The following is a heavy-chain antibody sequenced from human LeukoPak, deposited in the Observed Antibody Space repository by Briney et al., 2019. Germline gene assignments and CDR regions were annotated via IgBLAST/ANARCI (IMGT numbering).Heavy chain of an antibody. CDR2: IKSKTDGGTT. CDR3: AKDRNYDILTEDV. J-gene: IGHJ6*03. Sequence: GGSLRLSCAASGFTFSNAWMSWVRQAPGKGLEWVGRIKSKTDGGTTDYAAPVKGRFTISRDDSKNTLYLQMNSLRADDTAVYYCAKDRNYDILTEDVWGKGTTVTVSS. V-gene: IGHV3-15*01. CDR1: GFTFSNAW. D-gene: IGHD3-9*01.